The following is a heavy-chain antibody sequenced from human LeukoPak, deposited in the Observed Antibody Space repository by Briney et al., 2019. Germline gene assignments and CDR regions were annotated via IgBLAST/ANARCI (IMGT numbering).Heavy chain of an antibody. J-gene: IGHJ4*02. Sequence: PGRSLRLSCAASGFTFSSYGMHWVRQAPGKGLEWVAVIWYDGSNKYYADSVKGRFTISRDNSKNTLYLQMNSLRAEDTAVYYCASSYGVLQYWGQGTLVTVSS. V-gene: IGHV3-33*01. CDR1: GFTFSSYG. D-gene: IGHD4-17*01. CDR3: ASSYGVLQY. CDR2: IWYDGSNK.